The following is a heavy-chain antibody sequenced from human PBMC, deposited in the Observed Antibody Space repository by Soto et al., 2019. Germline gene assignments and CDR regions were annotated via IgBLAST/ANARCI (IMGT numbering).Heavy chain of an antibody. CDR1: GYTFTSYG. J-gene: IGHJ4*02. D-gene: IGHD3-22*01. V-gene: IGHV1-18*04. Sequence: ASVKVSCKASGYTFTSYGISRVRQAPGQGLEWMGWISAYNGNTNYAQKLQGRVTMTTDTSTSTAYMELRSLRSDDTAVYYCARLEDSSGYGDFGYWGQGTLVTVSS. CDR2: ISAYNGNT. CDR3: ARLEDSSGYGDFGY.